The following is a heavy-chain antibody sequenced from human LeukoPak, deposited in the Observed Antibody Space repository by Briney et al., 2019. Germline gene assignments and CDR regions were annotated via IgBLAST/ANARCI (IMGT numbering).Heavy chain of an antibody. CDR1: GFTFSSYS. Sequence: PGGSLRLSCAASGFTFSSYSMNWVRQAPGKGLEWVSSISSSSSYIYYADSVKGRFTISRDNAKNSLYLQMNSLRAEDTAVYYCARVGYYYDSSGYPWYDRSHWYFDLWGRGTLVTVSS. J-gene: IGHJ2*01. CDR3: ARVGYYYDSSGYPWYDRSHWYFDL. CDR2: ISSSSSYI. V-gene: IGHV3-21*01. D-gene: IGHD3-22*01.